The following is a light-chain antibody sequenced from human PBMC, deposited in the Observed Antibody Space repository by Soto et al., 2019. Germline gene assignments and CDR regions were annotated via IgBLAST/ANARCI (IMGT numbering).Light chain of an antibody. Sequence: DIQMTQSPSTLSASLGDRVTITCRASQSIGYWLAWYQQKPGKAPNLLIYAASSLETGVPSRFSGSGSGTEFTLSISSLQPDDSASYYCQQYNSYSKTFGQGTKVDIK. CDR1: QSIGYW. V-gene: IGKV1-5*01. CDR2: AAS. J-gene: IGKJ1*01. CDR3: QQYNSYSKT.